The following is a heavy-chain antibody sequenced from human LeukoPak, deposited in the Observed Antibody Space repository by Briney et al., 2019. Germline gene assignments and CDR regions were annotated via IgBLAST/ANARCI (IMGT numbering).Heavy chain of an antibody. CDR2: IFPIFATA. CDR3: ARDRMVRGVIIPPYYLDY. Sequence: SVKVSCKASGGTFSSYAISWVRQAPGQGLEWMGRIFPIFATANYAQKFQGRVTITADESTSTAYMELSRLTSDDTAVYYCARDRMVRGVIIPPYYLDYWGQGTLVTVSS. D-gene: IGHD3-10*01. V-gene: IGHV1-69*13. J-gene: IGHJ4*02. CDR1: GGTFSSYA.